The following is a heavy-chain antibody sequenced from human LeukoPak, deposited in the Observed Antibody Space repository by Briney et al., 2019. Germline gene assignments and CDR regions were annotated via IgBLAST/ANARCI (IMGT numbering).Heavy chain of an antibody. J-gene: IGHJ1*01. CDR3: SRRRSYAGRCYWE. D-gene: IGHD3-22*01. V-gene: IGHV4-39*01. Sequence: SETLSLTCSVSGDSLSRSDSYWDWIRQPPGKGLEWIGTIYYSGRTYYSPSLNSRVTMSVDTSSNQFSLHLRSLTAADTAVYYGSRRRSYAGRCYWEWGQGTLLSVSS. CDR2: IYYSGRT. CDR1: GDSLSRSDSY.